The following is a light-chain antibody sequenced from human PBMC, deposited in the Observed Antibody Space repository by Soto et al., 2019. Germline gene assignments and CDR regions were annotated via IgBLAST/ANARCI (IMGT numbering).Light chain of an antibody. CDR2: GTS. J-gene: IGKJ1*01. CDR1: QSVTSSS. CDR3: QQYGSSHLWT. Sequence: PGETATLSCSASQSVTSSSFAWYQKKPGQAPRLLVYGTSSRAAGLPDRFSGSGSWTDLTLTISRLENEDYAVYYCQQYGSSHLWTFGQGTKVDI. V-gene: IGKV3-20*01.